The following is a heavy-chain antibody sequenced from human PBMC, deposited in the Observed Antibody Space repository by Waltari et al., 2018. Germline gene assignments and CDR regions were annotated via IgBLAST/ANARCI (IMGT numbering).Heavy chain of an antibody. CDR2: IYHSGST. CDR3: ARGREPILGSYYFDY. D-gene: IGHD1-26*01. V-gene: IGHV4-38-2*02. Sequence: PPGKGLEWIGRIYHSGSTYFNPSLESRVTISVDTFKNQFSLTLSSVTAADTAVYYCARGREPILGSYYFDYWGQGTLVTVSS. J-gene: IGHJ4*02.